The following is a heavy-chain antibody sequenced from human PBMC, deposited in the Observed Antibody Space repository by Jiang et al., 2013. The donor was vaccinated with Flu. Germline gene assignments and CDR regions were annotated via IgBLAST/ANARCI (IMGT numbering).Heavy chain of an antibody. CDR3: ARGQEYNWNDYNWFDP. CDR2: MNPNSGNT. V-gene: IGHV1-8*01. D-gene: IGHD1-20*01. Sequence: GAEVKKPGASVKVSCKASGYTFTSYDINWVRQATGQGLEWMGWMNPNSGNTGYAQKFQGRVTMTRNTSISTAYMELSSLRSEDTAVYYCARGQEYNWNDYNWFDPGAREPWSPSPQ. CDR1: GYTFTSYD. J-gene: IGHJ5*02.